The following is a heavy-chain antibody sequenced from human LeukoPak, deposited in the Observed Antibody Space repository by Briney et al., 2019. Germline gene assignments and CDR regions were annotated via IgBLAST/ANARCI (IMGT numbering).Heavy chain of an antibody. CDR2: ISPYNGNT. Sequence: SVTVSCKASGYDFTSVGITWVRRAPGQGLEWMGWISPYNGNTKYAQKFQGRVAMTTDTSTTTAYMELRGLRFNDTAVYYCARAGSGSGCYFDYWGQGTLVTVSS. CDR1: GYDFTSVG. D-gene: IGHD6-19*01. V-gene: IGHV1-18*01. J-gene: IGHJ4*02. CDR3: ARAGSGSGCYFDY.